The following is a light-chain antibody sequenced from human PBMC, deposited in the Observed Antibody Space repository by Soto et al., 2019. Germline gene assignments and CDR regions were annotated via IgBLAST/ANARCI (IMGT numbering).Light chain of an antibody. CDR1: QSVSSN. V-gene: IGKV3-15*01. Sequence: EIVMTQSPATLALSPGERAALSCRASQSVSSNVAWYQQKPGQAPRVLIYGASARASGIPARFSGSGSGTEFTLTISSLEPEDFAVYYCQQRSNWQTFGQGTRLEIK. CDR3: QQRSNWQT. J-gene: IGKJ5*01. CDR2: GAS.